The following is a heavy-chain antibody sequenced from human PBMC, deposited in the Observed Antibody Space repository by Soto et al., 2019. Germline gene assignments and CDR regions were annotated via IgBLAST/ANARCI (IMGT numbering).Heavy chain of an antibody. V-gene: IGHV4-39*01. CDR2: IYYSGST. J-gene: IGHJ6*02. Sequence: KTSETLSLTCTVSGGSISSSSYYWGWIRQPPGKGLEWIGSIYYSGSTYYNPSLKSRVTISVDTSKNQFSLKLSSLTAADTAVYYCARRRFGGVLWFGYGMEVWGQGTTVTVSS. CDR3: ARRRFGGVLWFGYGMEV. CDR1: GGSISSSSYY. D-gene: IGHD3-10*01.